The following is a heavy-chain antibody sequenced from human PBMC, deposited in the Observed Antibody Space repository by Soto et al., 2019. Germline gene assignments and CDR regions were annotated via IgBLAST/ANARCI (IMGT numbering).Heavy chain of an antibody. CDR2: IWYDGSNK. CDR3: ARDQYSSSPYIDY. V-gene: IGHV3-33*01. CDR1: GFTFSSYG. D-gene: IGHD6-6*01. Sequence: GSLRLSCAASGFTFSSYGMHWVRQAPGKGLEWVAVIWYDGSNKYYADSVKGRFTISRDNSKNTLYLQMNSLRAEDTAVYYCARDQYSSSPYIDYWGQGTLVTVSS. J-gene: IGHJ4*02.